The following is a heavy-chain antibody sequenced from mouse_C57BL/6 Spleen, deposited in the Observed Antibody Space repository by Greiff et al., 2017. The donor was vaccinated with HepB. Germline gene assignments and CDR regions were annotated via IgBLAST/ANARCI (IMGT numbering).Heavy chain of an antibody. V-gene: IGHV1-55*01. Sequence: VQLQQPGAELVKPGASVKMSCKASGYTFTSYWITWVKQRPGQGLEWIGDIYPGSGSTNYNEKFKSKATLTVDTSSSTAYMQLSSLTSEDSAVYYCATTVVATDWYFDVWGTGTTVTVSS. CDR2: IYPGSGST. CDR3: ATTVVATDWYFDV. D-gene: IGHD1-1*01. J-gene: IGHJ1*03. CDR1: GYTFTSYW.